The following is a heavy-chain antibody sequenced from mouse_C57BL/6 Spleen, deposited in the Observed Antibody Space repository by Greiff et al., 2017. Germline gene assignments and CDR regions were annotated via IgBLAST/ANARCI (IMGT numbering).Heavy chain of an antibody. J-gene: IGHJ2*01. CDR3: ARNSGSSSYFDY. D-gene: IGHD1-1*01. CDR1: GFTFSDSG. CDR2: ISSGSSTI. V-gene: IGHV5-17*01. Sequence: EVQVVESGGGLVKPGGSLKLSCAASGFTFSDSGMHWVRQAPEKGLEWVAYISSGSSTIYYADTVKGRFTISRDNAKNTLFLQMTSLRSEDTAMYYCARNSGSSSYFDYWGQGTTLTVSS.